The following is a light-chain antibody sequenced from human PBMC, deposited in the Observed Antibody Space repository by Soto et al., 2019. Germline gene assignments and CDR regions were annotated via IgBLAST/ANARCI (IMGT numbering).Light chain of an antibody. V-gene: IGLV1-47*01. CDR3: AAWDDTVRSYV. CDR2: RDN. CDR1: ISNIATNY. J-gene: IGLJ1*01. Sequence: QSVLTQPPSVSGTPGQRVTISCSGGISNIATNYVHWFQQLPGTAPKVLSNRDNQRPSGVPDRFSGSKSGTSASLAISGLRSEDXAEYXCAAWDDTVRSYVFGTGTKLTVL.